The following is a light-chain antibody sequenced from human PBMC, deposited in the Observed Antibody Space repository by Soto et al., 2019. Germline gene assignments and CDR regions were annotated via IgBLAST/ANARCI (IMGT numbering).Light chain of an antibody. CDR3: SSYTSSSTLVL. J-gene: IGLJ2*01. CDR1: NSDVGGYDY. V-gene: IGLV2-14*03. CDR2: DVS. Sequence: QSALTQPASVSGSPGQSITISCTGTNSDVGGYDYVSWYQHHPGKAPKLMIYDVSNRPSGLSNRFSGSKSGNTASLTISGLQSEDDADYYSSSYTSSSTLVLFGGGTKLTVL.